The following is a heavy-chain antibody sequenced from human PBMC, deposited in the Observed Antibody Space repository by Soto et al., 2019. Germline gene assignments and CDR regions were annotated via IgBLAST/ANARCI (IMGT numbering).Heavy chain of an antibody. J-gene: IGHJ3*02. CDR3: ARDSCRYCRSPVAFVI. D-gene: IGHD2-2*01. Sequence: WGSLRLSFAASEFVFIGYVMHLVSQAPGKGLEWVAVIWYDGSNKYYADSVKGRFTISRDNSKNTLYLQMNSLRAEDTAVYYCARDSCRYCRSPVAFVIWGQGTMVTVSS. V-gene: IGHV3-33*01. CDR2: IWYDGSNK. CDR1: EFVFIGYV.